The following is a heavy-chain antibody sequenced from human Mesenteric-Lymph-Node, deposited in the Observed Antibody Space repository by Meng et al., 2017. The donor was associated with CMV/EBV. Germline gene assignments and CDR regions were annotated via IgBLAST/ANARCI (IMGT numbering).Heavy chain of an antibody. Sequence: GESLKISCAASGFTVSNNYMTWVRQAPGKGLEWVSVIYSGGTTYYADSVKGRFTISRDTSKNTLYLQMNSLRAGDTAVYYCAREEIYYDFWSGPRGVGMDVWGQGTTVTVSS. D-gene: IGHD3-3*01. CDR2: IYSGGTT. CDR1: GFTVSNNY. J-gene: IGHJ6*02. V-gene: IGHV3-53*01. CDR3: AREEIYYDFWSGPRGVGMDV.